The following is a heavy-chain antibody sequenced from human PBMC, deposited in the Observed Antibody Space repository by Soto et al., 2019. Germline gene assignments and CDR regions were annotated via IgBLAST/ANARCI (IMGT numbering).Heavy chain of an antibody. Sequence: GASVKVSCKASGGTFSSYTISWVRQAPGQGLEWMGRIIPILGIANYAQKFQGRVTITADKSTSTAYMELSSLRSEDTAVYYCATAYDSSGYLDYWGQGTLVTVSS. D-gene: IGHD3-22*01. J-gene: IGHJ4*02. CDR1: GGTFSSYT. CDR2: IIPILGIA. V-gene: IGHV1-69*02. CDR3: ATAYDSSGYLDY.